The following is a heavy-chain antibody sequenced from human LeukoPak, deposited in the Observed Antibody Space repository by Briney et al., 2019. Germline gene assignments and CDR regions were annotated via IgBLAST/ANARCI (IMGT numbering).Heavy chain of an antibody. CDR3: ARDQAVDYYDSSGLGY. V-gene: IGHV1-18*01. CDR2: ISGNNSNT. Sequence: ASVKVSCKASGYTFTTYGISWVRQAPGQGLEWMGWISGNNSNTNYAQKLQGRVTMTTDTSTSTAYMELRSLRSDDTAVYYCARDQAVDYYDSSGLGYWGQGTLVTVSS. D-gene: IGHD3-22*01. J-gene: IGHJ4*02. CDR1: GYTFTTYG.